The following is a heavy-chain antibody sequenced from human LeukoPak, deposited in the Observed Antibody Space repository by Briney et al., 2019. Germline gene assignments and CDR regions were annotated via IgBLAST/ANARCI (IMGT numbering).Heavy chain of an antibody. J-gene: IGHJ6*02. V-gene: IGHV1-69*04. CDR1: GGTFSSYA. Sequence: GASVKVSCKASGGTFSSYAISWVRQAPGQGLEWMGRIIPSLGIANYAQKFQGRVTIIADKSTSTAYMEVSSLRSEDTAVYYCARARVAADFYFYYGRAVWGQGPTLTVSS. CDR3: ARARVAADFYFYYGRAV. D-gene: IGHD6-25*01. CDR2: IIPSLGIA.